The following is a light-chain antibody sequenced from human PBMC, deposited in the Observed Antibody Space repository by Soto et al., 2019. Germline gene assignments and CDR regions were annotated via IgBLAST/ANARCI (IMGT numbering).Light chain of an antibody. V-gene: IGKV3-15*01. J-gene: IGKJ1*01. CDR3: QQYNMWPLT. CDR2: EAS. CDR1: QSVSSN. Sequence: EIVLTQSPATLSVSPGERATLSCGASQSVSSNLAWYQQKPGQAPRLLIYEASTRVIGIPARFSGSGSGTEFTLTISSLQSEDFALYYCQQYNMWPLTFGRGTKVDIK.